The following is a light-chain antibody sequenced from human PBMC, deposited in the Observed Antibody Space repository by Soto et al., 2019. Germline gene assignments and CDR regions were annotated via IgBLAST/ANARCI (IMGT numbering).Light chain of an antibody. V-gene: IGKV3-11*01. CDR1: QSVSSY. CDR2: DAS. CDR3: QQRSNWPPWT. Sequence: EIVLTQSPATLSLSPGERATLSCRASQSVSSYLAWYQQKPGQAPRLLIYDASNSATGIPARFSGSGSGTAVTLTISSLEPEDFAVYYCQQRSNWPPWTFGQGTKVEIK. J-gene: IGKJ1*01.